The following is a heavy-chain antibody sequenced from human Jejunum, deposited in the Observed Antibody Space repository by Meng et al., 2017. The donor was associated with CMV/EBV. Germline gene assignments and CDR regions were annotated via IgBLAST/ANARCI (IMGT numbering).Heavy chain of an antibody. J-gene: IGHJ4*02. CDR1: GFTFSDYY. D-gene: IGHD2/OR15-2a*01. Sequence: LRLSCAASGFTFSDYYMTWIRQVPGKGLQWVSYISGSGHSIYYADSVKGRFTISRDNAKNSLFLQMNSLRAEDTAVYYCVRDQNFHLYWGQGTLVTVSS. V-gene: IGHV3-11*01. CDR2: ISGSGHSI. CDR3: VRDQNFHLY.